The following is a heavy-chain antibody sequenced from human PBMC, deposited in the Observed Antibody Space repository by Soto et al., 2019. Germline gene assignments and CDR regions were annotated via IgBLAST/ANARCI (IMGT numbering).Heavy chain of an antibody. CDR3: ARGYSSSWGLYYYYYDMDV. V-gene: IGHV7-4-1*01. CDR2: INTNTGNP. D-gene: IGHD6-13*01. J-gene: IGHJ6*03. Sequence: QVQLVQSGSELKKPGASVKVSCKPSGSTFTSYVLTWVRQAPGQGLEGMGWINTNTGNPTYAQAFTGRFVFSLDTSVSTAYLQICSLKAEDTAVYYCARGYSSSWGLYYYYYDMDVWGKGTTVTVSS. CDR1: GSTFTSYV.